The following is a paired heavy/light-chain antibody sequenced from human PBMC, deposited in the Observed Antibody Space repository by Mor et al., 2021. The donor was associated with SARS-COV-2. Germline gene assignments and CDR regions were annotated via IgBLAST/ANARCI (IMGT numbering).Light chain of an antibody. CDR2: DAS. Sequence: DIQMTQSPSSLSASVGDRVTITCQATRDISNHLSWHQQKPGKAPKLLIYDASNLHTGVPSRFSGSRSGTLFTFTINSLQPEDVATYYCQQYHNLPPWTFGQGTKVEIK. V-gene: IGKV1-33*01. CDR1: RDISNH. CDR3: QQYHNLPPWT. J-gene: IGKJ2*02.
Heavy chain of an antibody. CDR3: YTGHWGF. V-gene: IGHV3-7*01. J-gene: IGHJ4*02. D-gene: IGHD3-16*01. CDR1: EFTFSNYL. CDR2: IQKDGTEA. Sequence: EVHLVESGGGLVQPGGSLRLSCAVSEFTFSNYLMNWVRQAPGKGLEWVANIQKDGTEANYVDSVKGRFTISRDNAKSSLFLQMNYLRVEDTAIYYCYTGHWGFWGQGALVTVSS.